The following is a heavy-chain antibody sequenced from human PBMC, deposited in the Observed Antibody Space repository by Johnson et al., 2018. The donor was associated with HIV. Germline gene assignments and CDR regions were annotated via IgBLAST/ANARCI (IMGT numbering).Heavy chain of an antibody. CDR2: ISYDGSNE. Sequence: QVQLVESGGGLIQPGGSLRLSCAASGFTFSSYDMHWVRQAPGKGMDWVAFISYDGSNEYYADSVKGRFTISRDNSKNALYLQMNSLRADDTAIYYCAKPPSRGADGFAIWGHGTMVTVSS. V-gene: IGHV3-30*18. J-gene: IGHJ3*02. CDR1: GFTFSSYD. D-gene: IGHD3-16*01. CDR3: AKPPSRGADGFAI.